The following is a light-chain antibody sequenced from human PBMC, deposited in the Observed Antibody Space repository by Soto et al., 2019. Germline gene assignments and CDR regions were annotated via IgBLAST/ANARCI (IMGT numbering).Light chain of an antibody. Sequence: AMRMTQSPSSLSASTGDRVSITCRASQGISSYLAWYQQKPGKAPKLLIYDASALPRGVPSRFSGSGSGTKFTLTIASLQPDDFATYYCQQYETFSGTFGPGTKVDIK. V-gene: IGKV1-8*01. CDR3: QQYETFSGT. CDR1: QGISSY. CDR2: DAS. J-gene: IGKJ1*01.